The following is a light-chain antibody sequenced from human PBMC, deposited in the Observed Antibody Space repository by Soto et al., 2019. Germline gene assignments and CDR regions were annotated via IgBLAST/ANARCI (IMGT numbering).Light chain of an antibody. CDR1: QYIASK. Sequence: ETVMTQFPATLSVSPGDRATLSCRASQYIASKLAWYQQKVGQTPRLLIFAASTRATGIPARFSGSESGTEFTLTISGLQSEDSAGYYCQQYNKWPPTFGGGTKVEI. J-gene: IGKJ4*01. CDR2: AAS. CDR3: QQYNKWPPT. V-gene: IGKV3-15*01.